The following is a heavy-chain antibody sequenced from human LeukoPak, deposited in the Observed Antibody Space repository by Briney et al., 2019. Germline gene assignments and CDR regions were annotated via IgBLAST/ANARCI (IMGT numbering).Heavy chain of an antibody. V-gene: IGHV3-30-3*01. CDR3: ARDLFCSGGSCYHTIHYGMDV. CDR2: ISYDGSNK. CDR1: EFTFSSYA. D-gene: IGHD2-15*01. J-gene: IGHJ6*02. Sequence: GRSLRLSCAGTEFTFSSYAMHWARQAPGKGLERVAVISYDGSNKYYADSVKGRFTISRDNSKNTLYLQMNSLRAEDTAVYYCARDLFCSGGSCYHTIHYGMDVWGQGTTVTVSS.